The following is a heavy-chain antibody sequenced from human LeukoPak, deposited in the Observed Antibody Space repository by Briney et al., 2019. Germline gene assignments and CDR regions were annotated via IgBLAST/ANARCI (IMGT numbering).Heavy chain of an antibody. CDR3: ARGGTREMALQSLRY. CDR1: GYTFTGYY. CDR2: INPNSGGT. D-gene: IGHD1-7*01. V-gene: IGHV1-2*02. J-gene: IGHJ4*02. Sequence: GASVKVSCKASGYTFTGYYMHWVRQAPGQGLEWMGWINPNSGGTNYAQKFQGRVTMTRDTSISTAYMELSRLRSDDTAVYYCARGGTREMALQSLRYWGQGTLVTVSS.